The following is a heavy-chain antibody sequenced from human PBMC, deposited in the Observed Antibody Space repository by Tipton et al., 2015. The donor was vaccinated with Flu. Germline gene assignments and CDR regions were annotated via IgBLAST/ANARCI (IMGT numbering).Heavy chain of an antibody. V-gene: IGHV4-38-2*01. Sequence: LRLSCAVSGYSISSGYYWGWIRQPPGKGLEWIGSIYHSGSTYCNPSLKSRVTISVDTSKNQFSLKLSSVTAADTAVYYCARHGYYDILTGYYSWFDPWGQGTLVTVSS. J-gene: IGHJ5*02. CDR1: GYSISSGYY. CDR2: IYHSGST. D-gene: IGHD3-9*01. CDR3: ARHGYYDILTGYYSWFDP.